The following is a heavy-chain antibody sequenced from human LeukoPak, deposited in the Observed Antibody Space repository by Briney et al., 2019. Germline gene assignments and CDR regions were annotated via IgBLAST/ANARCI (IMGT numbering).Heavy chain of an antibody. CDR3: AKIGSSYDFDY. J-gene: IGHJ4*02. V-gene: IGHV1-2*06. CDR1: GYTFTVYF. Sequence: ASMKVSCKASGYTFTVYFIHWVRQAPGQGLEWMGRIDPNSGATDYAQKFQGRVTMTRDTSISTAYMELSSLKSDDTAVYYCAKIGSSYDFDYWGQGTLITVSS. CDR2: IDPNSGAT. D-gene: IGHD1-26*01.